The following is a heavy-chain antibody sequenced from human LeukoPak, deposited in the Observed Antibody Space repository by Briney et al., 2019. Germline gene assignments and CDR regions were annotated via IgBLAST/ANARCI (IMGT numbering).Heavy chain of an antibody. V-gene: IGHV4-59*01. Sequence: PSETLSLTCTVSGDSISPYYWSWIRQPPGKGLEWIGYIYYSGSTDSNPSLKSRVTISEDTSKNRLSLRLGSVTAADTAVYYCARGFYSNYYGLDVWGQGTTVTVSS. CDR3: ARGFYSNYYGLDV. CDR2: IYYSGST. CDR1: GDSISPYY. J-gene: IGHJ6*02. D-gene: IGHD6-13*01.